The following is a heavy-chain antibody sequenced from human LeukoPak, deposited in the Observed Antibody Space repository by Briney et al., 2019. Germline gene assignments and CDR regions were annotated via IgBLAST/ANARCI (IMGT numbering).Heavy chain of an antibody. CDR2: IYYSGST. Sequence: PSETLSLTCSVSGVSISSSSYYWGWVRQPPGKGLEWIGTIYYSGSTYYNPSLKSRATISVDTSQNQFSLKLTSVTAADTAVYYCARAPGAAAALNWFDPWGQGTLVTVSS. J-gene: IGHJ5*02. V-gene: IGHV4-39*01. CDR1: GVSISSSSYY. D-gene: IGHD6-25*01. CDR3: ARAPGAAAALNWFDP.